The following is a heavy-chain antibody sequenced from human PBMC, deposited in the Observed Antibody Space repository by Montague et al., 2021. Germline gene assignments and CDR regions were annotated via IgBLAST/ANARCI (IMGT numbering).Heavy chain of an antibody. CDR1: GGSISSGGFY. Sequence: TLSLTCSVSGGSISSGGFYWSWIRQHPGKGPEWIGSIYDSGNTNYNPSLKSRLTLSRDTSENQVSLRLTSVTAAETAVYYCARSGGYCSGGRCDTFDYWGQGTLVTVSS. D-gene: IGHD2-15*01. CDR2: IYDSGNT. CDR3: ARSGGYCSGGRCDTFDY. J-gene: IGHJ4*02. V-gene: IGHV4-31*03.